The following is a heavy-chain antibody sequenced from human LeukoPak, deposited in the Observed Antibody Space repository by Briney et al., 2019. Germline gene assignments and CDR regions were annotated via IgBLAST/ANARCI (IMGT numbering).Heavy chain of an antibody. CDR1: GYTFTSYG. J-gene: IGHJ4*02. CDR3: ARVSYGSGSYYNNPLDY. V-gene: IGHV1-18*01. D-gene: IGHD3-10*01. CDR2: ISAYKGNT. Sequence: ASVKVSCKASGYTFTSYGISWVRQAPGQGLEWMGWISAYKGNTNYAQKLQGRVTMTTDTSTSTAYMELRSLRSDDTAVYYCARVSYGSGSYYNNPLDYWGQGTLVTVSS.